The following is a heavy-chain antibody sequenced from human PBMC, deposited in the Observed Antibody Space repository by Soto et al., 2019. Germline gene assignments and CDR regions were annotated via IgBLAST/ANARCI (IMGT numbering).Heavy chain of an antibody. Sequence: GASVKVSCKASGYTFTSYAMNWVRQAPGQGLEWKGWINTNTGNPTYAQGFTGRFVFSLDTSVSTAYLQICSLKAEDTALYYCARVTNTAMVIDYYYYMDVWGKGTTVTVSS. D-gene: IGHD5-18*01. CDR2: INTNTGNP. J-gene: IGHJ6*03. CDR1: GYTFTSYA. CDR3: ARVTNTAMVIDYYYYMDV. V-gene: IGHV7-4-1*01.